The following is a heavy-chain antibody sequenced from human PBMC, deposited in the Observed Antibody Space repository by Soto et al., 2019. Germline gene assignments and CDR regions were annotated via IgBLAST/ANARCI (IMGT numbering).Heavy chain of an antibody. CDR3: AIVRVADSPLGQ. V-gene: IGHV3-30*06. Sequence: GGSLRLSCEVSGFIFSNNGMHWVRQAPGKGLEWVAFMSYDGSSKFVSDSVKGRFTISRDNSKNTLFLHMNNVRLEDTAMYYCAIVRVADSPLGQGGQGTRVTVDS. CDR2: MSYDGSSK. J-gene: IGHJ1*01. CDR1: GFIFSNNG. D-gene: IGHD3-10*02.